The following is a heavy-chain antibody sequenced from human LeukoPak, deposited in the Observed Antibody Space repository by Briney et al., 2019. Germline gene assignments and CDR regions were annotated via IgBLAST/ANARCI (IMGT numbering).Heavy chain of an antibody. CDR2: INPNSGGT. D-gene: IGHD6-19*01. CDR3: ARDWGSGWYGLHYFDY. V-gene: IGHV1-2*02. CDR1: GYTFTGYY. Sequence: ASVKVSCKASGYTFTGYYMHWVRQAPGQGLEWMGWINPNSGGTNYAQKFQGRVTMTRDTSISTAYMELSRLRSDDTAVYYCARDWGSGWYGLHYFDYWGQGTLVTVSS. J-gene: IGHJ4*02.